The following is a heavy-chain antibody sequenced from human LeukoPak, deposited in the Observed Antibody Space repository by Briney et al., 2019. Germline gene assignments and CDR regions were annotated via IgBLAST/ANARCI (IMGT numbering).Heavy chain of an antibody. CDR3: ARTLSTMSFDY. Sequence: SETLSLTCTVSGGSISSGGYCWSWIRQHPGKGLEWIGYIYYSGSSNYNPSLKSRVTISVDTSKNQFSLNLSSVIAADTAVYYCARTLSTMSFDYWGQGTLVTVSS. J-gene: IGHJ4*02. D-gene: IGHD3-10*02. CDR2: IYYSGSS. CDR1: GGSISSGGYC. V-gene: IGHV4-61*08.